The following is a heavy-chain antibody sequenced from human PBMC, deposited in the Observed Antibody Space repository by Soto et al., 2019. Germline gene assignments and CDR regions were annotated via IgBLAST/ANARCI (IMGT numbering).Heavy chain of an antibody. CDR1: GFTFSSYS. CDR2: ISSSSSYI. CDR3: ARVGDILTD. Sequence: EVQLVESGGGLVKPGGSLRLSCAASGFTFSSYSMNWVRQAPGKGLEWVASISSSSSYIYYANSVKGRFTISRDNAQNSLYLQMKSLRAEDTGVDYCARVGDILTDWGQGSTVTVSS. D-gene: IGHD3-9*01. J-gene: IGHJ6*02. V-gene: IGHV3-21*01.